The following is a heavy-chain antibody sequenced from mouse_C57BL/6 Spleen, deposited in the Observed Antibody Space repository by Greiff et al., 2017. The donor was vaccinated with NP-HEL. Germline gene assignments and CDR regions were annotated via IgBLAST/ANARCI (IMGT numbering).Heavy chain of an antibody. CDR1: GFNIKAFY. CDR3: TTVVAGWYFDV. Sequence: EVQLQQSGAELVRPGASVKLSSTASGFNIKAFYMHWVRQRPEQGLEWIGRIDPEDGDTEYAPKFQGKATMTADTSSNTAYLQLSSLTSEDPAVQYCTTVVAGWYFDVWGTGTTVTVSS. V-gene: IGHV14-1*01. D-gene: IGHD1-1*01. CDR2: IDPEDGDT. J-gene: IGHJ1*03.